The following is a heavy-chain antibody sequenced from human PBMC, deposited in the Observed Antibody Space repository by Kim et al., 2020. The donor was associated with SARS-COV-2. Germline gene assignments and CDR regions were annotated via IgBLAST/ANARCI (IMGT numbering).Heavy chain of an antibody. CDR3: ARALRVGTTGYYFDS. Sequence: SETLSLTCTVSGGSVSSGSYFWNWIRQPPGKGLEWIGDLSYSGSTNYNSSLKSRVTISLDTSKNQFSLTLTSVIAVDTALYYCARALRVGTTGYYFDSWGQGTLATVSS. V-gene: IGHV4-61*01. CDR2: LSYSGST. J-gene: IGHJ4*02. D-gene: IGHD2-21*02. CDR1: GGSVSSGSYF.